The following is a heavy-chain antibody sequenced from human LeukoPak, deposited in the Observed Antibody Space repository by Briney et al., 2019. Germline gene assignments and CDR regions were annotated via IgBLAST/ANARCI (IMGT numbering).Heavy chain of an antibody. CDR2: MSYDGTNK. V-gene: IGHV3-30*04. Sequence: PGGSLRLSCAASGFTFSNYAMHWVRQAPGKGLEWVAVMSYDGTNKYYADSVKGRFTISRDNSKNTLYLQMNSLRAEDTAVYYCARERVVVVATTYYYYGVDVWGKGTTVTVSS. J-gene: IGHJ6*04. CDR3: ARERVVVVATTYYYYGVDV. D-gene: IGHD2-15*01. CDR1: GFTFSNYA.